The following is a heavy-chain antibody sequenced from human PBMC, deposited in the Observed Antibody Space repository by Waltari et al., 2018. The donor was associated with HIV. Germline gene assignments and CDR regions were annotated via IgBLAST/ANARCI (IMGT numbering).Heavy chain of an antibody. CDR3: ARDQRSMASFDY. CDR2: IKQDGRER. V-gene: IGHV3-7*01. J-gene: IGHJ4*02. D-gene: IGHD3-10*01. CDR1: GFTFSNYW. Sequence: EVQLVESGGGLVQPGGSLRLSCAASGFTFSNYWMTCVRQTPGKGVEWVANIKQDGRERYYVDSVKGRFTISRDNAKNSLYLQMNSLTAEDTAVYYCARDQRSMASFDYWGQGTLVTVSS.